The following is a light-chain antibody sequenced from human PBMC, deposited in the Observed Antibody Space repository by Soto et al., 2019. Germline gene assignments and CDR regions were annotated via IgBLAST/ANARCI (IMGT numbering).Light chain of an antibody. CDR3: QQYGSSPPWT. CDR1: QSVSSSY. V-gene: IGKV3-20*01. CDR2: GAS. J-gene: IGKJ1*01. Sequence: IVLTQSPGNLSLSTGKRAPLPCRAIQSVSSSYLAWYQQKPGQAPRLLIYGASSRATGIPDRFSGSGSGTDFTLTISRLEPEDFAVYYCQQYGSSPPWTFGQGTKVDIK.